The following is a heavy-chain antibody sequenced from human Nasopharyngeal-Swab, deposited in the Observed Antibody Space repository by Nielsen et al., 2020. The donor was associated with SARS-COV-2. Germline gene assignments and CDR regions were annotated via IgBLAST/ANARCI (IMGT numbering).Heavy chain of an antibody. V-gene: IGHV4-61*01. J-gene: IGHJ4*02. CDR1: GGSVSSGSYY. CDR3: ARVLTTTVTIDY. Sequence: GSLRLSCTVSGGSVSSGSYYWSWIRQPPGKGLEWIGYIYYSGSTNYNPSLKSRVTISVDTSKNQFSLKLSSATAADTAVYYCARVLTTTVTIDYWGQGTLVTVSS. D-gene: IGHD4-17*01. CDR2: IYYSGST.